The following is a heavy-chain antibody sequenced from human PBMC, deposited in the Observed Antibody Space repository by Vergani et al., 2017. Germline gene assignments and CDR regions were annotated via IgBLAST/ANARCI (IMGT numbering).Heavy chain of an antibody. Sequence: EVQLVESGGGLVKPGGSLRLSCAASGFTFSDFSMSWVRQAPGKGLEWVAFIGSSGPYINYADSVKGRFIISRDNTNHSLFLQLRSLRAEDAAVYYCARDCTSGGCPDNYGMDVWGQGATVTVSS. V-gene: IGHV3-21*06. CDR3: ARDCTSGGCPDNYGMDV. J-gene: IGHJ6*02. CDR1: GFTFSDFS. CDR2: IGSSGPYI. D-gene: IGHD2-8*01.